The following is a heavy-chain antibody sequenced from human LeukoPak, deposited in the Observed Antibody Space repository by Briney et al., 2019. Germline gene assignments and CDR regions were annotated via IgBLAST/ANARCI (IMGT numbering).Heavy chain of an antibody. Sequence: GASVKVSCKASGYTFTGYYMHLVRQAPGQGLEWMGWINPNSGGTNYAQKFQGRVTMTRDTSISTAHMELSRLRSDDTAVYYCARSKYQLLPYFDYWGQGTLVTVSS. V-gene: IGHV1-2*02. CDR1: GYTFTGYY. D-gene: IGHD2-2*01. CDR2: INPNSGGT. J-gene: IGHJ4*02. CDR3: ARSKYQLLPYFDY.